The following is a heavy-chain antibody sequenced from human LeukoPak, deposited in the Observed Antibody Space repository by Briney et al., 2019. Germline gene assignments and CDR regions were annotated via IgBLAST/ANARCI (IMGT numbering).Heavy chain of an antibody. D-gene: IGHD6-13*01. J-gene: IGHJ4*02. CDR2: ISSSSSYI. Sequence: GGSLRLSCAASGFTFSSYSMNWVRQAPGKGLEWVSSISSSSSYIYYADSVKGRFTISRDNAKNSLYLQMNSLRAEDTAVYYCARTQPYSSSWYLGGYYDYWGQGTLVTVSS. CDR1: GFTFSSYS. CDR3: ARTQPYSSSWYLGGYYDY. V-gene: IGHV3-21*01.